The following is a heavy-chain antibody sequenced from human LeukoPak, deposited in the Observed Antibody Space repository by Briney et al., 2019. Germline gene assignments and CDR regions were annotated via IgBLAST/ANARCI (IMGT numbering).Heavy chain of an antibody. CDR1: GYSFTSYT. V-gene: IGHV1-3*01. Sequence: ASVKVSCKASGYSFTSYTMDWVRQAPGQRLEWMGWINAGNGNTKYSQKLQGRVTITRDTSASTVYMELSSLTSEDTAVYYCARVGAMDYYGQATYWGQGTLVTVSS. CDR3: ARVGAMDYYGQATY. CDR2: INAGNGNT. D-gene: IGHD3-10*01. J-gene: IGHJ4*02.